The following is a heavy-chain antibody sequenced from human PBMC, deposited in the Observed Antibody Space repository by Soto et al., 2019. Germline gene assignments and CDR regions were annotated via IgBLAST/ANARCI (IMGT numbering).Heavy chain of an antibody. Sequence: ASVKVSCKVSGYTLTELSMHWVRQAPGKGLEWMGGFDPEDGETIYAQKFQGRVTMTEDTSTDTAYMELSSLRSEDTAVYYCATFPPYYYDSSGYYPDYWGQRTLVTVSS. CDR3: ATFPPYYYDSSGYYPDY. CDR2: FDPEDGET. CDR1: GYTLTELS. V-gene: IGHV1-24*01. D-gene: IGHD3-22*01. J-gene: IGHJ4*02.